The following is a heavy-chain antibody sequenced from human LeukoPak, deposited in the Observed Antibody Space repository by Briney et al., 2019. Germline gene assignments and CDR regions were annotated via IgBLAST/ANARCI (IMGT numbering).Heavy chain of an antibody. V-gene: IGHV3-66*01. Sequence: GGSLRLSCAGSGLTVSDHYMAWVRQAPGKGLEWVAFIYSGGTTYYIDAVKDRFTISRDSSKNTLYLQMNSLRAEDTAVYYCAREQWAADDALDIWGQGTMVTVSS. J-gene: IGHJ3*02. D-gene: IGHD6-13*01. CDR3: AREQWAADDALDI. CDR1: GLTVSDHY. CDR2: IYSGGTT.